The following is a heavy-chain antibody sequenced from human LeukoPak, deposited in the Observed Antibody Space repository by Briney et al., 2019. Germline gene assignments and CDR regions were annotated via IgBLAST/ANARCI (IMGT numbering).Heavy chain of an antibody. V-gene: IGHV3-7*05. CDR3: ARDQRYCSSSSCPWEPFDY. J-gene: IGHJ4*02. CDR1: GFTFSSYW. D-gene: IGHD2-2*01. CDR2: IKQDGSEK. Sequence: PGGSLRLSCAASGFTFSSYWMIWVRQAPGKGLEWVANIKQDGSEKYYVDSVKGRFTISRDNAKNSLYLQMNSLRAEDTAVYYCARDQRYCSSSSCPWEPFDYWGQGTLVTVSS.